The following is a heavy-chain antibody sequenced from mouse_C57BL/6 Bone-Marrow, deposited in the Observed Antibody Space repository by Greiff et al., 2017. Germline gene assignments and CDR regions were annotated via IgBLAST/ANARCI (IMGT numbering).Heavy chain of an antibody. D-gene: IGHD2-4*01. Sequence: VQLQQSGAELVRPGTSVKVSCKASGYAFTNYLIEWVKQRPGQGLEWIGVINPGSGGTNYNEKFKGKATLTADKSSSTAYMQLSSLPSEDSAVXFCARSRIYYDYDGYAMDYWGQGTSVTVSS. J-gene: IGHJ4*01. CDR3: ARSRIYYDYDGYAMDY. V-gene: IGHV1-54*01. CDR1: GYAFTNYL. CDR2: INPGSGGT.